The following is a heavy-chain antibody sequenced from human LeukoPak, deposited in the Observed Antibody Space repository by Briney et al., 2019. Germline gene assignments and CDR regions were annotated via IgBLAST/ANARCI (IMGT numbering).Heavy chain of an antibody. CDR3: ASNTGYSYGYFDY. J-gene: IGHJ4*02. V-gene: IGHV3-11*04. Sequence: GGSLRLSCAASGFTFSDYYMSWIRQAPGKGLEWVSYISSSGSTIYYADSVKGRFTISRDTAKNSLYLQMNSLRAEDTAVYYCASNTGYSYGYFDYWGQGTLVTVSS. CDR1: GFTFSDYY. CDR2: ISSSGSTI. D-gene: IGHD5-18*01.